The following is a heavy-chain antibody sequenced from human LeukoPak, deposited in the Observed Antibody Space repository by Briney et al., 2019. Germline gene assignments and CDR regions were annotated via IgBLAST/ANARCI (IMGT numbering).Heavy chain of an antibody. Sequence: ASVKVSCKASGYTFTSYGISWVRQAPGQGLEWMGWISAYNGNTNYAQKFQGRVTITADKSTSTAYMELSSLRSEDTAVYYCARATVTSPYYDAFDIWGQGTMVTVSS. V-gene: IGHV1-18*01. CDR3: ARATVTSPYYDAFDI. CDR2: ISAYNGNT. CDR1: GYTFTSYG. D-gene: IGHD4-17*01. J-gene: IGHJ3*02.